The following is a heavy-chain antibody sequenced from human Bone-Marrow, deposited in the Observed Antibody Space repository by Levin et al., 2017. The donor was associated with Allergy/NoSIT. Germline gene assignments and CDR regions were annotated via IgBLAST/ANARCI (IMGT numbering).Heavy chain of an antibody. J-gene: IGHJ6*02. V-gene: IGHV3-30*03. CDR1: GFTFSTYD. CDR3: ARPKGGYCSNSNCYSRGMDV. D-gene: IGHD2-2*02. Sequence: GESLKISCAASGFTFSTYDMLWVRQAPGKGLEWLTIISHDGSTKYYIDSVKGRLTISRDNSKNTVYLQMNSLRPEDTAVYYCARPKGGYCSNSNCYSRGMDVWGQGTTVTVSS. CDR2: ISHDGSTK.